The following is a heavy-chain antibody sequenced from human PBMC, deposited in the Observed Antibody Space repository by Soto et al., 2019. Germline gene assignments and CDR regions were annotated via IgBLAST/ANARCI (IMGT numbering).Heavy chain of an antibody. D-gene: IGHD2-15*01. CDR3: ARLVVVAATTPLFDY. CDR2: INHSGST. CDR1: GGSFSGYY. V-gene: IGHV4-34*01. J-gene: IGHJ4*02. Sequence: PSETLSLTCAVYGGSFSGYYGSWIRQPPGKGLEWIGEINHSGSTNYNPSLKSRVTISVDTSKNQFSLKLSSVTAADTAVYYCARLVVVAATTPLFDYWGQGTLVTVS.